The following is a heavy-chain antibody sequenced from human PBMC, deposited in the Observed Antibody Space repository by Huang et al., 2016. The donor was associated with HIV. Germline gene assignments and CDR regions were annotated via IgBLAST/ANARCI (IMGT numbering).Heavy chain of an antibody. CDR1: GGSIRSDNYY. CDR3: ARLPGSITMIRGVITDPY. CDR2: LYFSGST. V-gene: IGHV4-39*01. J-gene: IGHJ4*02. Sequence: QLQLQESGPGLVKPSETLSLTCTVSGGSIRSDNYYWGWIRQPPGKGLEWIGSLYFSGSTYCNPSLKGRVTITVDTSKKQCSLKMGSVTAADTAVYYCARLPGSITMIRGVITDPYWGQGTLVTVSS. D-gene: IGHD3-10*01.